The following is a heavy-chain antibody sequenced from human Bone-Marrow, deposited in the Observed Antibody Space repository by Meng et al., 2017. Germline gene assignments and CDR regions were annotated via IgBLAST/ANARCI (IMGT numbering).Heavy chain of an antibody. CDR1: GGSFSDYY. J-gene: IGHJ4*02. CDR2: INHSGST. Sequence: QVQIQQWGEGLLKPSEPLSLTCVVSGGSFSDYYWSWIRQPPGKGLEWIGEINHSGSTNYNPSLESRATISVDTSQNNLSLKLSSVTAADSAVYYCARGPTTMAHDFDYWGQGTLVTVSS. V-gene: IGHV4-34*01. CDR3: ARGPTTMAHDFDY. D-gene: IGHD4-11*01.